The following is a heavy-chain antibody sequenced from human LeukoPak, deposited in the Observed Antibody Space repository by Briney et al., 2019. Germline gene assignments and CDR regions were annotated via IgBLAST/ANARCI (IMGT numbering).Heavy chain of an antibody. D-gene: IGHD4-17*01. J-gene: IGHJ3*02. CDR1: GYTLTELS. V-gene: IGHV1-24*01. Sequence: ASVKVSCKVSGYTLTELSMHWVRQAPGKGLEWMGGFDPEDGETIYAQKFQGRVTMTEDTSTDTAYMELSSLRYEDTAVYYCATGTTVTTWGAFDIWGQGTMVTVSS. CDR3: ATGTTVTTWGAFDI. CDR2: FDPEDGET.